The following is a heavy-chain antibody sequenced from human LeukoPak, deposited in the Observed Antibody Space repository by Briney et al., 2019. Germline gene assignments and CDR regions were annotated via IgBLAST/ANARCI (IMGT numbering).Heavy chain of an antibody. CDR1: GYTLTELS. V-gene: IGHV1-24*01. D-gene: IGHD5-18*01. CDR2: FDPEDGET. J-gene: IGHJ4*02. Sequence: ASVKVSCKVSGYTLTELSMHWVRQAPGKGLEWMGGFDPEDGETIYAQKFQGRVTMTRNTSISTAYMELSSLRSEDTAVYYCARGLGRTVMVTRGGVRFDYWGQGTLVTVSS. CDR3: ARGLGRTVMVTRGGVRFDY.